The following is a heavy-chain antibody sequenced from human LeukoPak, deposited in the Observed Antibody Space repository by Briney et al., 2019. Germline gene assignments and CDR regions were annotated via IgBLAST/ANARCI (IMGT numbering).Heavy chain of an antibody. CDR2: IYTSGST. V-gene: IGHV4-4*07. Sequence: SETLSLTCTVSGGSISSYYWSWIRQPAGKGLEWIGRIYTSGSTNYNPSLKSRVTMSVDTSKNQFSLKLSSVTAADTAVYYCASLDYYDSSGPNWYFDLWGRGTLVTVSS. J-gene: IGHJ2*01. CDR3: ASLDYYDSSGPNWYFDL. CDR1: GGSISSYY. D-gene: IGHD3-22*01.